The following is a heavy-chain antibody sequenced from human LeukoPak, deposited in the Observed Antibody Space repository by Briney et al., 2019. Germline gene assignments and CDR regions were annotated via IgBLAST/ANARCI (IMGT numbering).Heavy chain of an antibody. Sequence: PSQTLSLTCTVSGGSISSGTYHWSWIRQYPGKGLEWIGHISYGGTTYYNPSLKSQVTISLDTSRNQFSLKVNSVTAADTAVYYCARDRDRHGGTDYWGQGTLVTVSS. CDR2: ISYGGTT. D-gene: IGHD2-21*01. CDR1: GGSISSGTYH. V-gene: IGHV4-31*01. CDR3: ARDRDRHGGTDY. J-gene: IGHJ4*02.